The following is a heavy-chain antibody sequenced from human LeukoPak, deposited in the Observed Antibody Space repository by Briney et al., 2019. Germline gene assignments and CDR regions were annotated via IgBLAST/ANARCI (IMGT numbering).Heavy chain of an antibody. CDR2: IYTSGSN. V-gene: IGHV4-4*09. CDR3: ARRYYYMLGSFPFDF. Sequence: SETLSLTCTVPGVSISSYYWSWIRQPPGKGLEWIGYIYTSGSNNYNPSLKSRLTISVYTSKNQFSLKLSSMTAADTAVYYCARRYYYMLGSFPFDFWGEGTLVSVSS. D-gene: IGHD3-10*01. CDR1: GVSISSYY. J-gene: IGHJ4*02.